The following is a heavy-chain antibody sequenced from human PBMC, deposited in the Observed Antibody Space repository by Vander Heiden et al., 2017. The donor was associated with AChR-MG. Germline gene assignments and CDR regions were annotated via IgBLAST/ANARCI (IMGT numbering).Heavy chain of an antibody. J-gene: IGHJ3*02. CDR3: ARGTYNRGAFDI. CDR1: GSTASNNY. Sequence: EVQLVESGGGLVQPGGSLRLSCAASGSTASNNYMSWVRQAPGKGLEWVSVIYSGGSTYYADSAKGRFTISRDNSKNTLYLQMNSLRAEDTAVYYCARGTYNRGAFDIWGQGTMVTVSS. D-gene: IGHD1-20*01. CDR2: IYSGGST. V-gene: IGHV3-66*02.